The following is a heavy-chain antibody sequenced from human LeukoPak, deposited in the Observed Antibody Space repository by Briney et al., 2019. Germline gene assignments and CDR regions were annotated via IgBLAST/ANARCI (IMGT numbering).Heavy chain of an antibody. CDR3: ARGRNTGRQFYFDY. J-gene: IGHJ4*02. Sequence: GGSLRLSCAASGFTFSSSGMGWVRQAPGKGLECVSPITGGGGSTSYIDSVKGRFTISRDNSKNTLYLQMNSLRAEDTAVYYCARGRNTGRQFYFDYWGQGTLVTVAS. V-gene: IGHV3-23*01. D-gene: IGHD5-18*01. CDR1: GFTFSSSG. CDR2: ITGGGGST.